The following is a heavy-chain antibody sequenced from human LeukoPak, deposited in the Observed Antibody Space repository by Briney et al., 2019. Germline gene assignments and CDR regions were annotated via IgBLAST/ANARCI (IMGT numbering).Heavy chain of an antibody. Sequence: SGTLSLTCTVSGDSISSSSYYWGWIRQPPGKGLEWIGSIYYSGSTYYNPSLKSRVTISVDTSKNQFSLKLSSVTAADTAVYYCARGTYDYGDYAFDYWGQGTLVTVSS. CDR1: GDSISSSSYY. D-gene: IGHD4-17*01. V-gene: IGHV4-39*07. J-gene: IGHJ4*02. CDR2: IYYSGST. CDR3: ARGTYDYGDYAFDY.